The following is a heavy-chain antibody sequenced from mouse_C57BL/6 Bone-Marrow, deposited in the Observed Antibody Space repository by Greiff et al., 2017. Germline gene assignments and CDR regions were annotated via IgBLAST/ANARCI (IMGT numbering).Heavy chain of an antibody. D-gene: IGHD1-1*01. J-gene: IGHJ2*01. CDR1: GYAFSSSW. V-gene: IGHV1-82*01. CDR3: ARWGVTTVVRNY. CDR2: IYPGDGDT. Sequence: QVQLKQSGPELVKPGASVKISCKASGYAFSSSWMNWVKQRPGKGLEWIGRIYPGDGDTNYNGKFKGKATLTADKSSSTAYMQLSSLTSEDSAVYFCARWGVTTVVRNYWGQGTTLTVSS.